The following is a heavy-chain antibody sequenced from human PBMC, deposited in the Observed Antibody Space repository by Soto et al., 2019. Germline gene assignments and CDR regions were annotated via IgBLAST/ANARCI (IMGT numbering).Heavy chain of an antibody. J-gene: IGHJ4*02. Sequence: SETLSLTCTFSGFSSSTSGDYLSWIRQPPGKGLEWIGYIYHSGRTYYNPSLKSRITINPDTSKNQFSLQLNSVTPEDTAVYYCARGDQGFDYWGQGTLVTVSS. CDR1: GFSSSTSGDY. CDR3: ARGDQGFDY. CDR2: IYHSGRT. V-gene: IGHV4-30-2*01. D-gene: IGHD3-16*01.